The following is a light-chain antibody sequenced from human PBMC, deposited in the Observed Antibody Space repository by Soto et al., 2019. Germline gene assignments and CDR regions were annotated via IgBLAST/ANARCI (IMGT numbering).Light chain of an antibody. CDR1: HDIRTY. CDR2: EAS. Sequence: DIQLTQSPSLLSASVGDRVTITCRASHDIRTYLAWYQQKRGKAPKLMIYEASTLQSGVPSRFRGSGSGTEFILTISSLQPDDFETYYCQQYDSYSWTFGQGTKVDIK. J-gene: IGKJ1*01. V-gene: IGKV1-9*01. CDR3: QQYDSYSWT.